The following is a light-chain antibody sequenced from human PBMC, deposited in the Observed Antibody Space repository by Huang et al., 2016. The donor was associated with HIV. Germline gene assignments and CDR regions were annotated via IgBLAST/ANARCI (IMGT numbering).Light chain of an antibody. CDR2: SAS. CDR3: QQYGSSPWT. CDR1: QSVNNNY. J-gene: IGKJ1*01. Sequence: EIVLTQSPGSLSSSPGEGATLSCRASQSVNNNYLAWYQQKPGQAPRLLIFSASNRATGIPDRFGGSGSGTDFTLTIRSLEPEDFAMYYCQQYGSSPWTFGQGTKVEVK. V-gene: IGKV3-20*01.